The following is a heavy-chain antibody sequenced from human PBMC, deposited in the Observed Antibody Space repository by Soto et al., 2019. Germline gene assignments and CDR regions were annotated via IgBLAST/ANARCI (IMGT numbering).Heavy chain of an antibody. D-gene: IGHD3-3*01. CDR1: GGSFSGYY. J-gene: IGHJ6*02. V-gene: IGHV4-34*01. Sequence: PSETLSLTCAVYGGSFSGYYWSWIRQPPGKGLEWIGEINHSGSTNYNPSLKSRVTISVDTSKNQFSLKLSSVTAADTAVYYCARGPYYDFWSGYFSDYYYYYGMDVWGQGTTVTVSS. CDR2: INHSGST. CDR3: ARGPYYDFWSGYFSDYYYYYGMDV.